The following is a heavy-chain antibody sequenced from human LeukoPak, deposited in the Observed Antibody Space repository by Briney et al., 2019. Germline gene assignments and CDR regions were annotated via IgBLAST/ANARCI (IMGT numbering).Heavy chain of an antibody. CDR2: ISGSGGST. CDR1: GFTFSSYA. Sequence: PGGSLRLSCAASGFTFSSYAMSWVRQAPGKGLEWVSAISGSGGSTYYADSVKGRFTISRDNSKNTLYLQMNSLRAEDTAVYYCARLSPVLPGERGEDLDYWGQGTLVTVSS. V-gene: IGHV3-23*01. CDR3: ARLSPVLPGERGEDLDY. J-gene: IGHJ4*02. D-gene: IGHD3-10*01.